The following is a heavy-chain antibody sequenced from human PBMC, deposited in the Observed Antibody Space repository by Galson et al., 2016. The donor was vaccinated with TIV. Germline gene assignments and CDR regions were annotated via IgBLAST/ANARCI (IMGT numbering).Heavy chain of an antibody. V-gene: IGHV3-23*01. Sequence: SLRLSCAASGFSLGFYVMSWVRQAPGKGLEWVSGISLSGTTAYYADSVRGRFTISRDNSNYMVYLELNSLRVEDTAVYHCVKDGGLEDFHDWFFDLWGRGTLVTVSS. CDR3: VKDGGLEDFHDWFFDL. D-gene: IGHD3-16*01. CDR1: GFSLGFYV. J-gene: IGHJ2*01. CDR2: ISLSGTTA.